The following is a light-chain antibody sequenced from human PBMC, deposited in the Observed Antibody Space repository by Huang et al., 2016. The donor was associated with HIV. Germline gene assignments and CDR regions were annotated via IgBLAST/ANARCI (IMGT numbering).Light chain of an antibody. CDR3: QHYNNWPYT. CDR1: QSVNRN. V-gene: IGKV3-15*01. CDR2: GAS. J-gene: IGKJ2*01. Sequence: EIEMTQSPATLSVSPGERATLSCRASQSVNRNLAWYKQKPGQAPRLLIFGASTRASGIPARFSGSGSGTEFTLTISSLQAEDFAVYYCQHYNNWPYTFGQGAKVEI.